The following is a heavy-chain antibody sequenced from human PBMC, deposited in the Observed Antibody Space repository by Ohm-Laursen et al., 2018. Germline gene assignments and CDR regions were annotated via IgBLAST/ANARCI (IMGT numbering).Heavy chain of an antibody. J-gene: IGHJ4*02. CDR1: GYSISSGYF. CDR3: ASHAFSASIDFDY. CDR2: IYHSGST. D-gene: IGHD6-25*01. V-gene: IGHV4-38-2*01. Sequence: SETLSLTCAVSGYSISSGYFWGWIRQPPGKGLEWIGTIYHSGSTYYNPSLKSRVTMSVDTSKNQFSLKMSSVTAADTAVYYCASHAFSASIDFDYWGQGTLVTVSS.